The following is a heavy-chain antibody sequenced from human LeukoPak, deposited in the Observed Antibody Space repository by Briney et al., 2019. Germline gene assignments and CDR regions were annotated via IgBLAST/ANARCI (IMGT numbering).Heavy chain of an antibody. CDR2: IYYSGST. CDR1: GDSIRSTSYY. CDR3: ARSASSSWHVRWFDP. D-gene: IGHD6-13*01. V-gene: IGHV4-39*07. J-gene: IGHJ5*02. Sequence: PSETLSLTCTVSGDSIRSTSYYWGWIRQPPGKGLEWIGSIYYSGSTYYNPSLKSRVTISIDTSKNQFSLKVNSVTAADTAVYYCARSASSSWHVRWFDPWGQGTLVTVSS.